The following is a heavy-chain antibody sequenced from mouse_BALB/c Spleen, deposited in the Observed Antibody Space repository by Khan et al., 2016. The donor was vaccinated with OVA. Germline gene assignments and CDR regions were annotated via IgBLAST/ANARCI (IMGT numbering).Heavy chain of an antibody. CDR1: GFSLSRYN. J-gene: IGHJ4*01. CDR3: ARDYYRYNGYYAMDY. CDR2: IWGGGGT. Sequence: QVQLKESGPGLVAPSQSLSITCTVSGFSLSRYNIHWVRQPPGKGLEWLGMIWGGGGTDYNSTLKSRLSIRKDNSKSQVLLKMNSLQTDYTAIYFWARDYYRYNGYYAMDYWGQGTSVTVSS. V-gene: IGHV2-6-4*01. D-gene: IGHD2-14*01.